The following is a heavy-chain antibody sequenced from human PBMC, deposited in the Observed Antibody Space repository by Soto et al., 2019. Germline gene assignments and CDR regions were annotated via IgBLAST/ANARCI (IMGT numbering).Heavy chain of an antibody. CDR3: TRSAISPYGGLIGPFDY. CDR1: GYTFTAYA. D-gene: IGHD3-16*02. CDR2: IKPANGNT. Sequence: QVQLAQSGAEGRKPGASVRVSCEATGYTFTAYAMHWVRQAPGQSLEWMGWIKPANGNTKYSQKSQGRIIIASDTSANSMYIELSSLTSEDTAMYYCTRSAISPYGGLIGPFDYWGQGNLVTVSS. V-gene: IGHV1-3*01. J-gene: IGHJ4*02.